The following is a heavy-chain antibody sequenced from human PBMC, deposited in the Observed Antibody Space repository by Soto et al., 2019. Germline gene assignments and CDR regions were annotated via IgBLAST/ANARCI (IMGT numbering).Heavy chain of an antibody. D-gene: IGHD3-10*01. Sequence: EVQLLESGGGLVQPGGSLRLSCAASGFTFSSYAMSWVRQAPGKGLEWVSAISGSGGSTYYADSGKGRFTISKDNSKNPLYLQMNRLRAEDMAVYYCEKGGGRRFGVVDAFDIWGRGTMVTVSS. CDR2: ISGSGGST. V-gene: IGHV3-23*01. CDR3: EKGGGRRFGVVDAFDI. CDR1: GFTFSSYA. J-gene: IGHJ3*02.